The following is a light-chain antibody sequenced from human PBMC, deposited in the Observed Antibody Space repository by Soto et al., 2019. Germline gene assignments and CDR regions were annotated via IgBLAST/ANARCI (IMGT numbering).Light chain of an antibody. CDR1: KSVLYSCNNKNY. V-gene: IGKV4-1*01. Sequence: DIVMPQSPDSLAVSPGERATINCKSSKSVLYSCNNKNYLAWYQQKPGQPPKLLIYWASTRESGVPDRFSGSGSGTDFNLTITSLQAEDVAVYYCQQSYSSPRTFGHGTKVEIK. CDR2: WAS. CDR3: QQSYSSPRT. J-gene: IGKJ1*01.